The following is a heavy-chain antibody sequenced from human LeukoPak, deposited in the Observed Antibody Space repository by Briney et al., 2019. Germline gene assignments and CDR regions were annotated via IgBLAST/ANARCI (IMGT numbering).Heavy chain of an antibody. J-gene: IGHJ5*02. CDR1: GFTFSSYG. CDR3: AYYHVNEEPPTS. Sequence: GGSLRLSCAASGFTFSSYGMHWVRQAPGKGLEWVAFIRYDGSNKYYADSVKGRFTVSRDNSKNMLYLQMNSLRAEDTAVYYCAYYHVNEEPPTSWGQGTLVTVSS. D-gene: IGHD1-1*01. CDR2: IRYDGSNK. V-gene: IGHV3-30*02.